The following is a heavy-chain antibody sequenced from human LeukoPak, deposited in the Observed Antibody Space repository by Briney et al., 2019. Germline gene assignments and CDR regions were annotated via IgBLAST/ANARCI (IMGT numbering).Heavy chain of an antibody. CDR1: GYSFTSYW. CDR3: ARLTYGDYDDYYYYMDV. J-gene: IGHJ6*03. D-gene: IGHD4-17*01. Sequence: GESLQISSKGSGYSFTSYWIGWVRQMPGKGLEWMGIIYPGDSDTRYSPSFQGQVTISADKSISTAYLQWSSLKASDTAMYYCARLTYGDYDDYYYYMDVWGKGTTVTVSS. CDR2: IYPGDSDT. V-gene: IGHV5-51*01.